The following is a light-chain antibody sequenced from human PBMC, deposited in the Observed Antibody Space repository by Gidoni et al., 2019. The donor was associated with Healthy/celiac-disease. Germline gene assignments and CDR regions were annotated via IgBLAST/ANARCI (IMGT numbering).Light chain of an antibody. CDR3: QVWDSSSDHWV. CDR1: NIGSKS. Sequence: SYVLTQPPSVSVAPGQTARLTCGGHNIGSKSVHWYQQKPGQAPVLVVYDDSDRPPGLPERFSGSNSGNTATLTISRVEAGDEADYYCQVWDSSSDHWVFGGGTKLTVL. V-gene: IGLV3-21*02. CDR2: DDS. J-gene: IGLJ3*02.